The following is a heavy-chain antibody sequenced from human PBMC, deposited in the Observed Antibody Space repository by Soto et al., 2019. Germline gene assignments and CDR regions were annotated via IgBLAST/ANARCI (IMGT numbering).Heavy chain of an antibody. CDR3: ARYRWDVVGSADPNY. Sequence: QVQLVQSGAEMKKPGSSVKVSCKASGGTFSSYTISWVRQAPGQGLEWMGRIIPVLGATNYAQKFQGRVSITADKSTSTAYMELSSLRSHDTAVYHCARYRWDVVGSADPNYWGQGTLVTVS. D-gene: IGHD1-26*01. V-gene: IGHV1-69*08. J-gene: IGHJ4*02. CDR2: IIPVLGAT. CDR1: GGTFSSYT.